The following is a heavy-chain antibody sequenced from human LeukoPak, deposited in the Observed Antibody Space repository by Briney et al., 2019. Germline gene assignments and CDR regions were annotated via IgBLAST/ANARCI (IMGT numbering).Heavy chain of an antibody. J-gene: IGHJ4*02. Sequence: PGGSLRLSCAASGFTFRSYAMTWVRQAPGKGLEWVSTISSSGANTYYADSVKGLFTISRDNSKNTLYLQLNSLRAEDSAIYGCAKGASGGSGWFGDYWGQGTQVTVSS. V-gene: IGHV3-23*01. CDR2: ISSSGANT. D-gene: IGHD6-19*01. CDR1: GFTFRSYA. CDR3: AKGASGGSGWFGDY.